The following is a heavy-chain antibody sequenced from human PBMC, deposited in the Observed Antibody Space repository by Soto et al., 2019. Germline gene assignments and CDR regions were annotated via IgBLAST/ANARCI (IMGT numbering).Heavy chain of an antibody. Sequence: HPVGSLRLSCVTSGFSFSPYAMSWVRQAPGKGLEWVSAIGTAGDTYYPGSVKGRFTISRENAKNSLYLQMNSLRAGDTAVYYCARDRRGIAAAGTQYYYYYYGMDVWGQGTTVTVSS. V-gene: IGHV3-13*01. CDR3: ARDRRGIAAAGTQYYYYYYGMDV. CDR1: GFSFSPYA. J-gene: IGHJ6*02. CDR2: IGTAGDT. D-gene: IGHD6-13*01.